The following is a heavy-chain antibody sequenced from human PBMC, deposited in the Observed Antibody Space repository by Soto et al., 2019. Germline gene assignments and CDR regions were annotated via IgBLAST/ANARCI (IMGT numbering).Heavy chain of an antibody. V-gene: IGHV4-34*01. Sequence: SETRSLTSSVYGGSFIVYYWSWIRQPPGKGLEWIGEINHSGSTNYNPSLKSRVTISVDTSKNQFSLKLSSVTAADTAVYYCARLLSLLARPFDYYGMDVWGQGNTVTVSS. CDR3: ARLLSLLARPFDYYGMDV. CDR1: GGSFIVYY. J-gene: IGHJ6*02. D-gene: IGHD3-3*01. CDR2: INHSGST.